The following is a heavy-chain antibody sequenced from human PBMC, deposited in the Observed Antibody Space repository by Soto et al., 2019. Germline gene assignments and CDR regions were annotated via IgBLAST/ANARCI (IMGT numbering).Heavy chain of an antibody. CDR3: AKDLYGGGWYNYFDP. CDR2: ISFHGTAQ. V-gene: IGHV3-30*18. CDR1: GFTFSTYG. Sequence: QVHLVESGGGVVLPGNSLRLSCVASGFTFSTYGIHWVRQAPGKGLEWVAMISFHGTAQYYVDSVKGRFTISRDNSKNTVYLQMDRLRPEDTGVYHCAKDLYGGGWYNYFDPWGPGTLVTVSS. J-gene: IGHJ5*02. D-gene: IGHD6-19*01.